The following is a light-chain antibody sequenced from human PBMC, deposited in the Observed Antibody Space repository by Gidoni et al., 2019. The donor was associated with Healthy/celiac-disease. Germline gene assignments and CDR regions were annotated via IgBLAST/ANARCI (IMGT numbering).Light chain of an antibody. Sequence: QSALTQPAPVSGSPGQSITISCTGTSSDVGSYNLVSWYQQHPGKAPKLMIYEGSKRPSGVSNRFSGSKPGNTASLTISGLQAEDEADYYCCSYAGSSDWVFGGGTKLTVL. CDR3: CSYAGSSDWV. V-gene: IGLV2-23*01. CDR1: SSDVGSYNL. J-gene: IGLJ3*02. CDR2: EGS.